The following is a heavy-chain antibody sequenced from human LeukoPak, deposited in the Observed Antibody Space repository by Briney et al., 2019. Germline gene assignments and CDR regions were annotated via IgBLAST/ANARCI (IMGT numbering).Heavy chain of an antibody. J-gene: IGHJ4*02. CDR2: ISGNDESA. CDR3: AKDRRDTAMPEDY. D-gene: IGHD5-18*01. CDR1: GFTFSSYA. Sequence: PGGSLRLSCAASGFTFSSYAMNWVRQAPGKGLEWVSAISGNDESAYYADSVKGRFTISRDNSKNTLYLQMNSLRAEDTAVYYCAKDRRDTAMPEDYWGQGTLVTVSS. V-gene: IGHV3-23*01.